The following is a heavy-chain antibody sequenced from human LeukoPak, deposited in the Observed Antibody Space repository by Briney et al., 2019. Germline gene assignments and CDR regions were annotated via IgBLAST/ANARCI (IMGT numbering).Heavy chain of an antibody. CDR2: ITGSGGRT. CDR1: GFTFSSYA. Sequence: GGSLRLSCAASGFTFSSYAMSWVRQAPGKGLEWVSAITGSGGRTYYADSVKGRFTFSRDNSKNTLYLQMNGLRAEDTAVYYCAKDVIRVGASHFDYWGQGTLVTVSS. J-gene: IGHJ4*02. D-gene: IGHD2/OR15-2a*01. V-gene: IGHV3-23*01. CDR3: AKDVIRVGASHFDY.